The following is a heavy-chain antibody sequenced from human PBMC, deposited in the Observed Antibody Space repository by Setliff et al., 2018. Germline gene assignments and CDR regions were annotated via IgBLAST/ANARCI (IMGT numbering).Heavy chain of an antibody. CDR1: GGSISNYY. D-gene: IGHD3-22*01. CDR3: ARARSGDYSDSTGYLDY. CDR2: IYTSGST. V-gene: IGHV4-4*08. J-gene: IGHJ4*02. Sequence: ETLSLTCNVSGGSISNYYWTWIRQPPGKGLDWIGYIYTSGSTNYNPSLKSRVTISVDTSKNQFSLKLSSVSAADTAVYYCARARSGDYSDSTGYLDYWGQGTLVTVSS.